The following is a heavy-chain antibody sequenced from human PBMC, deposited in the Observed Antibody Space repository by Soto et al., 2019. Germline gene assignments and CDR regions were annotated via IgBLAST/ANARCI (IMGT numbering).Heavy chain of an antibody. V-gene: IGHV1-46*01. CDR3: ARVLRYFDWLSPDNYYYGMDV. CDR1: GYTFTSYY. CDR2: INPSGGST. D-gene: IGHD3-9*01. Sequence: GASVKVSCKASGYTFTSYYMHWVRQAPGQGLERMGIINPSGGSTSYAQKFQGRVTMTRDTSTSTVYMELSSLRSEDTAVYYCARVLRYFDWLSPDNYYYGMDVWGQGTTVTVSS. J-gene: IGHJ6*02.